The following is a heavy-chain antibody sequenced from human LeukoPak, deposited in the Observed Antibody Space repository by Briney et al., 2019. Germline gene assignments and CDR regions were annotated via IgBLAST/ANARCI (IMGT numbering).Heavy chain of an antibody. CDR3: ARRSKYYYGSGSYFFGGYWFDP. Sequence: SETLSLTCAVYGGSFSGYYWSWIRQPPGKGLEWIGEINHSGSTNYNPSLKSRVTISVDTSKNQFSLKLSAVTAADTAVYYCARRSKYYYGSGSYFFGGYWFDPWGQGTLVTVSS. V-gene: IGHV4-34*01. J-gene: IGHJ5*02. CDR1: GGSFSGYY. D-gene: IGHD3-10*01. CDR2: INHSGST.